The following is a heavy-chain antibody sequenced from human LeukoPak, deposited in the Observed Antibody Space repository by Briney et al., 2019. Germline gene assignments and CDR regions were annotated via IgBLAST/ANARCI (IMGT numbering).Heavy chain of an antibody. Sequence: GAPVKVSCKASGYTFTAYYIHWVRQAPEQGLEWMGWINPNTGGTNHAQKFQGRVTMTRDTSITTAYMELSRLRSDDTAVYYCARDYYGDRYFDYWGQGTLVTVSS. CDR3: ARDYYGDRYFDY. CDR1: GYTFTAYY. CDR2: INPNTGGT. V-gene: IGHV1-2*02. D-gene: IGHD4-17*01. J-gene: IGHJ4*02.